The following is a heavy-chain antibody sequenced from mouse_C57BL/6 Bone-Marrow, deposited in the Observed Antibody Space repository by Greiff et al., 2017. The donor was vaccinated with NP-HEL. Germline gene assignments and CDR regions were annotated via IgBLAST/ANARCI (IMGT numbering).Heavy chain of an antibody. J-gene: IGHJ1*03. CDR1: GYTFTDYY. CDR3: ARSGNYYGLWYCDV. V-gene: IGHV1-77*01. CDR2: IGPGSGST. Sequence: VQLQQSGAELVKPGASVKISCKASGYTFTDYYLNWVKQRPGPGLEWIGKIGPGSGSTYYNEKFKGKATLTADKSSSTAYMQLSSLTSEDSADYFCARSGNYYGLWYCDVWGTGTTVTVSS. D-gene: IGHD1-1*01.